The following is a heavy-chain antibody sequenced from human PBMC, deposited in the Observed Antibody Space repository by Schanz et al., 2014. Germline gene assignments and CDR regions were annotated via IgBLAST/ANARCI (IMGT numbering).Heavy chain of an antibody. CDR3: ARQRSYFYAMDV. CDR1: RFTFSDYW. J-gene: IGHJ6*02. Sequence: VQLVESGGGLIQPGGSLRLSCAASRFTFSDYWMSWVRQAPGKGLEWVSYISSVGISKYYADPVKGRFTISRDSAKNSLYLQMNSLRAEDTAVYYCARQRSYFYAMDVWGQGTTVTVSS. CDR2: ISSVGISK. V-gene: IGHV3-11*01.